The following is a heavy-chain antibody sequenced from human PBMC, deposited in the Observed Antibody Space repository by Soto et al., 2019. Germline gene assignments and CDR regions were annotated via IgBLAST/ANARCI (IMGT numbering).Heavy chain of an antibody. J-gene: IGHJ3*02. Sequence: SETLSLTCTVSGGSISSGDYYWSWIRQPPGKGLEWIGYIYYSGSTYYNPSLKSRVTISVDTSKNQFSLKLSSVTAADTAVYYGARDLLIVNDAFDSWGQGKMVTVSS. D-gene: IGHD3-22*01. CDR3: ARDLLIVNDAFDS. CDR2: IYYSGST. CDR1: GGSISSGDYY. V-gene: IGHV4-30-4*01.